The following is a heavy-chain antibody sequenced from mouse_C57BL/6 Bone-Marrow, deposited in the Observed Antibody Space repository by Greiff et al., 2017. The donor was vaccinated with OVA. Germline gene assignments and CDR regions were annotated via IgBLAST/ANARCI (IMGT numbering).Heavy chain of an antibody. D-gene: IGHD2-1*01. CDR2: INPNNGGT. CDR1: GYTFTDYN. Sequence: EVKLQESGPELVKPGASVKMSCKASGYTFTDYNMHWVKQSHGKSLEWIGYINPNNGGTSYNQKFKGKATLTVNKSSSTAYMELRSLTSEDSAVYYCARCGNSWFAYWGQGTLVTVSA. CDR3: ARCGNSWFAY. J-gene: IGHJ3*01. V-gene: IGHV1-22*01.